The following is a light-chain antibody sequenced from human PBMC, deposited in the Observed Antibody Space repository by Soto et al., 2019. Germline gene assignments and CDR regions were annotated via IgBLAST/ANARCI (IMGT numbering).Light chain of an antibody. CDR2: GAS. Sequence: DIQMTQSPSSLSASVGDRVTITCRASLPITTYLNWFQQKPGKAPKLLIYGASTLQTGVPSRFNGGGSGTDFTLTISSLQAEDAAVYYCQHFFSPPFPFGQGTKLEIK. J-gene: IGKJ2*01. V-gene: IGKV1-39*01. CDR1: LPITTY. CDR3: QHFFSPPFP.